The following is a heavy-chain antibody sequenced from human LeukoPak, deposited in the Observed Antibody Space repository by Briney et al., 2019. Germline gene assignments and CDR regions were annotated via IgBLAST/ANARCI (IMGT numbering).Heavy chain of an antibody. Sequence: SETLSLTCTVSGGSISPYYWSWIRQPPGKGLEWVGYIYYSGSTNYNPSLKSRVTISVNTSKNQFSLKLSSVTAADTAVYYCARNPLGNCSSSSCLRYWYFDLWGRGTLVTVSS. CDR3: ARNPLGNCSSSSCLRYWYFDL. J-gene: IGHJ2*01. D-gene: IGHD2-2*01. CDR1: GGSISPYY. CDR2: IYYSGST. V-gene: IGHV4-59*01.